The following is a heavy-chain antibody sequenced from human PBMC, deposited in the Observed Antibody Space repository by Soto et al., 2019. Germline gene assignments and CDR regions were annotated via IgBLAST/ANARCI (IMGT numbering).Heavy chain of an antibody. D-gene: IGHD1-1*01. Sequence: HPGGSLRLSCAASGFTFSSYGMHWVRQAPGKGLEWVAVIWYDGSNKYYADSVKGRFTISRDNSKNTLYLQMNSLRAEDTAVYYCARGWNDYSPDYFDYWGQGTLVTVSS. CDR3: ARGWNDYSPDYFDY. CDR1: GFTFSSYG. J-gene: IGHJ4*02. V-gene: IGHV3-33*01. CDR2: IWYDGSNK.